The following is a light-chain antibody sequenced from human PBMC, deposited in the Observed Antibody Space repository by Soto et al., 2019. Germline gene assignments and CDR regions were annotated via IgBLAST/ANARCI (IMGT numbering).Light chain of an antibody. J-gene: IGKJ1*01. V-gene: IGKV1-5*03. CDR2: KAS. CDR3: QQYNSYSTWT. Sequence: DIQMTQSPSTLSASVGDRVTITCRASQSIGSWLAWYQQKPGKAPKLLIYKASSLESGVPSRFSGSGSGTEFTLTISSLQPDDFATYYCQQYNSYSTWTFGQGTKV. CDR1: QSIGSW.